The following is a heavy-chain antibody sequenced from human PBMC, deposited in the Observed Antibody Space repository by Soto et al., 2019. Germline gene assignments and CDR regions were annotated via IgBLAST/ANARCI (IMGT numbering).Heavy chain of an antibody. Sequence: EVQLVESGGGLAQPGTSLKLSCAASGFRFDDYAMHWVRQRPGKGLEWVSGITSNGGNAGNADLVKGRCSISRDNVKKSLDLKLSCLQSDDTALYYCAKAAARNYYGSLGYMDVWGKGTTVIVSS. CDR1: GFRFDDYA. D-gene: IGHD3-10*01. V-gene: IGHV3-9*01. CDR2: ITSNGGNA. J-gene: IGHJ6*04. CDR3: AKAAARNYYGSLGYMDV.